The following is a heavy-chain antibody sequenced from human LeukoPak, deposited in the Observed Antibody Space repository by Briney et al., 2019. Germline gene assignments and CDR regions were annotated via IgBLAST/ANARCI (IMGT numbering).Heavy chain of an antibody. CDR3: TRDRFDYGEHTHSDY. Sequence: SVKVSCKVSGGTFSSNAISWVRQAPGQGLEWMGRIIPVFGVANYAEKFQGRVTITADKSTSTAYMELSSLRSEDTAMYYCTRDRFDYGEHTHSDYRGQGTLVTVSS. V-gene: IGHV1-69*04. J-gene: IGHJ4*02. D-gene: IGHD4-17*01. CDR2: IIPVFGVA. CDR1: GGTFSSNA.